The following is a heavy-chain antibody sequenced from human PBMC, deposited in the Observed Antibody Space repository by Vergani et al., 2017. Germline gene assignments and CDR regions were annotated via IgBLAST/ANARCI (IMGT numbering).Heavy chain of an antibody. V-gene: IGHV3-7*01. J-gene: IGHJ6*03. CDR1: GFTFSSYW. CDR3: ARDLGYSYGGYYYYYMDV. D-gene: IGHD5-18*01. CDR2: IKQDGSEK. Sequence: EVQLVESGGGLVQPGGSLRLSCAASGFTFSSYWMSWVRQAPGKGLEWLANIKQDGSEKYYVDSVKGRFTISRDNAKNSLYLQMNSLRAEDTAVYYCARDLGYSYGGYYYYYMDVWGKGTTVTVSS.